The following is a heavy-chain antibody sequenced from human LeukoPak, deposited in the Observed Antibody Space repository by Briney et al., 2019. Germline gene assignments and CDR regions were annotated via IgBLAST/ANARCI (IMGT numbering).Heavy chain of an antibody. V-gene: IGHV4-61*02. CDR3: ASLVGATTNDAFDI. J-gene: IGHJ3*02. CDR2: IYTSGST. Sequence: SETLSLTCTVPGGSISSGSYYWSWIRQPAGKGLEWIGRIYTSGSTNYNPSLKSRVTISVDTSKNQFSLKLSSVTAADTAVYYCASLVGATTNDAFDIWGQGTMVTVSS. CDR1: GGSISSGSYY. D-gene: IGHD1-26*01.